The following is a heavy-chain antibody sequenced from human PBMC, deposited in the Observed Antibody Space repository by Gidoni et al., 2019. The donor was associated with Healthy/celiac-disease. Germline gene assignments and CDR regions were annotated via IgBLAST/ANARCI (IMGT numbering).Heavy chain of an antibody. J-gene: IGHJ4*02. CDR2: ISSSSSTI. Sequence: EVQLVESGGGLVQPGGYLRLCCAASGFTCSSYSMNWVRQAPGKGLEGVSYISSSSSTIYSADSVKGRFTISRANAKTSLYLPMNSLRDEDTAVYYCARDLAATRDYWGQGTLVTVSS. D-gene: IGHD2-15*01. V-gene: IGHV3-48*02. CDR3: ARDLAATRDY. CDR1: GFTCSSYS.